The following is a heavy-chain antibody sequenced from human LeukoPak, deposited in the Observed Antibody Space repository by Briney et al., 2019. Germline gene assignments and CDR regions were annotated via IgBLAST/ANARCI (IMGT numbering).Heavy chain of an antibody. CDR1: GFTFSSYW. Sequence: GGSLRLSCVASGFTFSSYWMSWVRQAPGKGLEWVANIKQDGSEKYYVDSVKGRFTISRDNAKNSLYLQMNSLRAEDTAVYYCAIRDYGDYGYFQHWGQGTLVTVSS. D-gene: IGHD4-17*01. V-gene: IGHV3-7*01. J-gene: IGHJ1*01. CDR3: AIRDYGDYGYFQH. CDR2: IKQDGSEK.